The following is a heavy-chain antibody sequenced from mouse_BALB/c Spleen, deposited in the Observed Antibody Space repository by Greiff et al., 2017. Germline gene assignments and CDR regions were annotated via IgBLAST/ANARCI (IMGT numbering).Heavy chain of an antibody. V-gene: IGHV5-6-3*01. D-gene: IGHD2-14*01. Sequence: EVMLVESGGGLVQPGGSLKLSCAASGFTFSSYGMSWVRQTPDKRLELVATINSNGGSTYYPDSVKGRFTISRDNAKNTLYLQMSSLKSEDTAMYYCARAGGHRYGRGYYFDDWGQGTTLTVSS. CDR1: GFTFSSYG. CDR3: ARAGGHRYGRGYYFDD. CDR2: INSNGGST. J-gene: IGHJ2*01.